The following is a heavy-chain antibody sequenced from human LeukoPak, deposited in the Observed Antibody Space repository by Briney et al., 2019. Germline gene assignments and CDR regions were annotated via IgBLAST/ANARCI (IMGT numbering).Heavy chain of an antibody. Sequence: GGSLRLSRVASGFSFSSYWMSWVRQAPGKGLEWVANIKEDGREKYYVDSVKGRFTISRDNAKNSLYLQMNSLRAEDTAVYYCARDPNWGSPSGYFDYWGQGTLVTVSS. D-gene: IGHD7-27*01. V-gene: IGHV3-7*03. CDR3: ARDPNWGSPSGYFDY. CDR2: IKEDGREK. CDR1: GFSFSSYW. J-gene: IGHJ4*02.